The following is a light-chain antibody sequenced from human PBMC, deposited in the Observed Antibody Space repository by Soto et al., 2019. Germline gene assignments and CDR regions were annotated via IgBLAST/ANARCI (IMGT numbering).Light chain of an antibody. V-gene: IGKV3-20*01. CDR2: GAS. CDR1: QSVTPSL. J-gene: IGKJ5*01. Sequence: ESELRQSPGALSLSPGERATIFYSASQSVTPSLAGSHQKTGQPPRLLLSGASRRATGIPDRYSGSGSETDFTLPINRLEPEDFALYYCQHYHSGHRIAFGQGTRLEI. CDR3: QHYHSGHRIA.